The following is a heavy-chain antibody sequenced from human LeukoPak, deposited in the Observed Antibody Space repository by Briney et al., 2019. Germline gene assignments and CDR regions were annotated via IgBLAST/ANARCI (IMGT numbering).Heavy chain of an antibody. V-gene: IGHV4-39*01. J-gene: IGHJ4*02. D-gene: IGHD3-16*01. Sequence: SETLSLTCTVSGGSISSSSFYWGWIRQPPGKGLEWIGSISYSGSTYYNPSLKSRVTISVHTSKNQFSLRLSSVTAADTAVYYCARHPWAHYFDYWGQGTLVTVSS. CDR2: ISYSGST. CDR3: ARHPWAHYFDY. CDR1: GGSISSSSFY.